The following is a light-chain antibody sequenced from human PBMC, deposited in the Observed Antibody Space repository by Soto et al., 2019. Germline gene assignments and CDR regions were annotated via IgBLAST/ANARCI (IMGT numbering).Light chain of an antibody. Sequence: DIHMTQSPSTLAASLGDRVTVAXRARKSISDWFAWYQQQQGXAPKXXXDDXSSWHPGGPSRFSGSGSGTDFTLNISSMQPEDFATYYCQQSYASTRTFGQGTKVDIK. CDR1: KSISDW. CDR2: DXS. J-gene: IGKJ1*01. V-gene: IGKV1-5*01. CDR3: QQSYASTRT.